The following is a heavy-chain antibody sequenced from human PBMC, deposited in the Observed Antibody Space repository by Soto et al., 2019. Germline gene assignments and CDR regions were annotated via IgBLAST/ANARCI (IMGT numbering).Heavy chain of an antibody. Sequence: GGSLRFSCAASGFTFSSYAMHWVRQAPGKGLEWVAVISYDGSNKYYADSVKGRFTISRDNSKNTLYLQMNSLRAEDTAVYYCARDPRGTTNFDYWGQGTLVTVSS. CDR1: GFTFSSYA. CDR3: ARDPRGTTNFDY. D-gene: IGHD3-16*01. J-gene: IGHJ4*02. V-gene: IGHV3-30-3*01. CDR2: ISYDGSNK.